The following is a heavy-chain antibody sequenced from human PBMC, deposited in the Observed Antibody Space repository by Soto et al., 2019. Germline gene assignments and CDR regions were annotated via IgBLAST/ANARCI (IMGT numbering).Heavy chain of an antibody. D-gene: IGHD6-13*01. Sequence: GVLRLSCAASGFTFSSYGMHWVRQAPGKGLEWVAVIWYDGSNKYYADSVKGRFTISRDNSKNTLYLQMNSLRAEDTAVYYCARDDEAAAPLFWFDPWGQGTLVTVSS. J-gene: IGHJ5*02. CDR2: IWYDGSNK. CDR1: GFTFSSYG. V-gene: IGHV3-33*01. CDR3: ARDDEAAAPLFWFDP.